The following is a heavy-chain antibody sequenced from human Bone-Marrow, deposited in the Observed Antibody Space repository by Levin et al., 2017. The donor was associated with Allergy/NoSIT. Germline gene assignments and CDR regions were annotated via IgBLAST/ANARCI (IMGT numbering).Heavy chain of an antibody. CDR3: ARDVGYCSSTSCYEGYYYYYMDV. V-gene: IGHV3-30-3*01. Sequence: GGSLRLSCAASGFTFSSYAMHWVRQAPGKGLEWVAVISYDGSNKYYADSVKGRFTISRDNSKNTLYLQMNSLRAEDTAVYYCARDVGYCSSTSCYEGYYYYYMDVWGKGTTVTVSS. CDR1: GFTFSSYA. J-gene: IGHJ6*03. D-gene: IGHD2-2*01. CDR2: ISYDGSNK.